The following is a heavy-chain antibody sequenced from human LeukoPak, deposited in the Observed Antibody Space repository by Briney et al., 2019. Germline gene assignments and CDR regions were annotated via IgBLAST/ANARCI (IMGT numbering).Heavy chain of an antibody. CDR1: GGSISSYY. CDR3: ARQRDIVANFDY. V-gene: IGHV4-59*08. CDR2: VYYSGSA. Sequence: SETLSLTCTVSGGSISSYYWSWIRQPPGKGLEWIGYVYYSGSAHYNPSLKSRVTMSVDTSKNQFSLKLSSVTAADTAVYYCARQRDIVANFDYWGQGTLVTVSS. J-gene: IGHJ4*02. D-gene: IGHD5-12*01.